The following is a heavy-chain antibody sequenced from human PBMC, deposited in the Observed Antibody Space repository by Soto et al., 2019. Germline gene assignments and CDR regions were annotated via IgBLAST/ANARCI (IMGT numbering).Heavy chain of an antibody. Sequence: SETLSLTCTVSGGSISSGDYYWSWIRQPPGKGLEWIGYIYYSGSTYYNPSLKSRVTISVDTSKNQFSLKLSSVTAADTAVYYCAREGRGYYYYYYGMDVWGQGTTVTVSS. CDR2: IYYSGST. J-gene: IGHJ6*02. D-gene: IGHD3-10*01. CDR3: AREGRGYYYYYYGMDV. V-gene: IGHV4-30-4*01. CDR1: GGSISSGDYY.